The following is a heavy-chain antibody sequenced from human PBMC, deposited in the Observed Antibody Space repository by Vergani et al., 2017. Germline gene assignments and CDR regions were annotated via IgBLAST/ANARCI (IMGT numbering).Heavy chain of an antibody. D-gene: IGHD2-15*01. J-gene: IGHJ6*02. CDR1: GYSISSGYY. V-gene: IGHV4-38-2*01. Sequence: QVQLQESGPGLVKPSETLSLTCAVSGYSISSGYYWGWIRQPPGKGLEWIGSIYHSGSTYYNPSLKSRVTISVDTSKNQFSLKLSSVTAADTAVYYCARQGVVAADYYYGMDVWGQGTTVTVPS. CDR2: IYHSGST. CDR3: ARQGVVAADYYYGMDV.